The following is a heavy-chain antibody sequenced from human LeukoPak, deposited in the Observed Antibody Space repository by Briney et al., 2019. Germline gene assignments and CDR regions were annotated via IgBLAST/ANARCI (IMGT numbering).Heavy chain of an antibody. V-gene: IGHV3-53*01. CDR3: ARAKDTDREYFDY. Sequence: GGSLRLSCAASGFTVSSNYMSWVRQAPGKGLEWVSVIYSGGSTYYADSVKGRFTISRDNSKNTLYLQMNSLRAEDTAVYYCARAKDTDREYFDYWGQGTLVTVSA. CDR1: GFTVSSNY. D-gene: IGHD2-15*01. CDR2: IYSGGST. J-gene: IGHJ4*02.